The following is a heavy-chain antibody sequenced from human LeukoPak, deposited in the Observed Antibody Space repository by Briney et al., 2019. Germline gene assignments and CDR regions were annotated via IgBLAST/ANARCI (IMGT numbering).Heavy chain of an antibody. J-gene: IGHJ3*02. Sequence: PGGSLRLSCAASGFTFSSYAMSWVRQAPGKGLEWVSAISGSGGSTYYADSVKGRFTISRDNSRNTLYLQMNSLRAEDTAVYYCAKDDFWSGYFATFSDDAFDIWGQGTMVTVSS. CDR2: ISGSGGST. V-gene: IGHV3-23*01. CDR1: GFTFSSYA. D-gene: IGHD3-3*01. CDR3: AKDDFWSGYFATFSDDAFDI.